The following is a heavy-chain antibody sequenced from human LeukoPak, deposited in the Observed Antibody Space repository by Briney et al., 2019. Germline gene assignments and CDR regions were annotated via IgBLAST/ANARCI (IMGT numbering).Heavy chain of an antibody. CDR2: ISGSGGST. CDR3: AKDMNLEPGDYPSNFDY. D-gene: IGHD4-17*01. Sequence: PGGSLRLSCAASGFTFSSYAMSWVRQAPEKGLEWVSAISGSGGSTYYADSVKGRFTISRDNSKNTLYLQMNSLRAEDTAVYYCAKDMNLEPGDYPSNFDYWGQGTLVTVSS. V-gene: IGHV3-23*01. J-gene: IGHJ4*02. CDR1: GFTFSSYA.